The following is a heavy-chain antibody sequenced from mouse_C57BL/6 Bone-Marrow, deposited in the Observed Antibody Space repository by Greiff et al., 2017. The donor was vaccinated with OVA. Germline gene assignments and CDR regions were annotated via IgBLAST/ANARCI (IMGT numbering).Heavy chain of an antibody. CDR3: ARRDYGSSYRWYFHV. D-gene: IGHD1-1*01. Sequence: VQLVESGAELVRPGTSVKVSCKASGYAFTNYLIEWVKQRPGQGLEWIGVINPGSGGTNYNEKFKGKATLTADKSSSTAYMQLSSLTSEDSAVYFCARRDYGSSYRWYFHVWGTGTTVTVSS. V-gene: IGHV1-54*01. CDR2: INPGSGGT. J-gene: IGHJ1*03. CDR1: GYAFTNYL.